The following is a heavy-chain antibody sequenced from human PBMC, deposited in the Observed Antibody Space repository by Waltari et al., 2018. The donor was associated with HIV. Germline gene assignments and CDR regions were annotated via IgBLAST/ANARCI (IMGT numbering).Heavy chain of an antibody. V-gene: IGHV1-18*01. D-gene: IGHD6-13*01. CDR3: ARGQLVPLNNWFDP. J-gene: IGHJ5*02. CDR2: ISAYNGNT. Sequence: QVQLVQSGAAVKKPGASVKVSCKASGYTFSSYGINWVRQAPGQGLEWMGWISAYNGNTNYAQNLQGRVTMTTDTSTTTAYMELRSLRSDDTAVYYCARGQLVPLNNWFDPWGQGTLVTVSS. CDR1: GYTFSSYG.